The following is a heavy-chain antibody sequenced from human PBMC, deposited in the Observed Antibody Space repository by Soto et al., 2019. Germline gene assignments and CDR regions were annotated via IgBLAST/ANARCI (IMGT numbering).Heavy chain of an antibody. D-gene: IGHD3-10*01. CDR3: ARRYSGSYSNWFDP. CDR2: LYWDDDK. Sequence: QITLKESGPTLVKPTETLTLTCTFSGFSLSTSRVGVGWIRQPPGKALEWLAILYWDDDKRYSPSLQSRLTITKDTSQNQFVLRITNMDPVDTGTYYCARRYSGSYSNWFDPWGQGTLVSVSS. CDR1: GFSLSTSRVG. J-gene: IGHJ5*02. V-gene: IGHV2-5*02.